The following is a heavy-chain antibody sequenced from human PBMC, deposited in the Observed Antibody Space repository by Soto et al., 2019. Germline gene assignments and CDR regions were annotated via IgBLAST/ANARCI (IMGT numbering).Heavy chain of an antibody. CDR2: ISPYNGTT. V-gene: IGHV1-18*04. CDR3: ARAGERDTGLNFYYYLHGMDA. D-gene: IGHD1-1*01. J-gene: IGHJ6*02. Sequence: GASVKVSCKASGYTFTTYGISWVRQAPGQGLEWMGWISPYNGTTKYAEKFQGEMTMTTDTATSTAYMDLRSRRSDDTAVYYCARAGERDTGLNFYYYLHGMDAWGQGTRVNVSS. CDR1: GYTFTTYG.